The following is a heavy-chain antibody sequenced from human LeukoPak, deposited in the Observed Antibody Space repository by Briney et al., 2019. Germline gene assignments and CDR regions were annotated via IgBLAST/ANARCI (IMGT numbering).Heavy chain of an antibody. D-gene: IGHD3-10*01. CDR1: GYTFTSYD. CDR3: AVIGGSGSYYTQYYFDY. CDR2: MNPNSGNT. J-gene: IGHJ4*02. V-gene: IGHV1-8*03. Sequence: ASVKVSCKASGYTFTSYDINWVRQATGQGLEWMGWMNPNSGNTGYAQKFQGRVTITRNTSISTAYMELSSQRSEDTAVYYCAVIGGSGSYYTQYYFDYWGQGPLVTVSS.